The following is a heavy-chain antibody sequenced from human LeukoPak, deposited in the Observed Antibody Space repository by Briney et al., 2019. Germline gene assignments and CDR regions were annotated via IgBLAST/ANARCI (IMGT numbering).Heavy chain of an antibody. CDR3: ARGFRGAAAGLEGY. CDR2: IYHSGST. CDR1: GGSISSSNW. D-gene: IGHD6-13*01. Sequence: SGTLSLTCAVSGGSISSSNWWSWVRQPPGKGLEWIGEIYHSGSTNYNPSLKSRVTISVDKSKNQFSLKLSSVIAADTAVYYCARGFRGAAAGLEGYWGQGTLVTVSS. V-gene: IGHV4-4*02. J-gene: IGHJ4*02.